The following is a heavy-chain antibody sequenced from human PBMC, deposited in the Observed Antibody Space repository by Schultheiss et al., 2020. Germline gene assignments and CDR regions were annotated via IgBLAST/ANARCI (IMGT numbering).Heavy chain of an antibody. D-gene: IGHD6-13*01. Sequence: LRLSCTVSGGSISSGGYSWSWIRQPPGKGLEWIGYIYHSGSTYYNPSLKSRVTISVDTSKNQFSLKLSSVTAADTAVYYCARDWPYSSSWYGVYGMDVWGQGTTVTVSS. J-gene: IGHJ6*02. CDR1: GGSISSGGYS. CDR3: ARDWPYSSSWYGVYGMDV. V-gene: IGHV4-30-2*01. CDR2: IYHSGST.